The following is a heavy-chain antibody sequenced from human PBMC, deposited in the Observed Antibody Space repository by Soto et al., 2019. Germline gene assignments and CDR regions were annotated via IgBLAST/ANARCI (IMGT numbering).Heavy chain of an antibody. V-gene: IGHV4-30-4*01. CDR1: GDSISSADYY. CDR2: LFYSGTT. J-gene: IGHJ6*02. Sequence: QVQLQESGPGLVRPSQTLSLTCTVSGDSISSADYYWSWIRQTPGKSLEWIGHLFYSGTTYYNPSLKSRLTISVDTSKNHFSLRLTSVTAADTAVYYCARDLWVEPELYYYGMDVWGQGTTVTVSS. D-gene: IGHD1-1*01. CDR3: ARDLWVEPELYYYGMDV.